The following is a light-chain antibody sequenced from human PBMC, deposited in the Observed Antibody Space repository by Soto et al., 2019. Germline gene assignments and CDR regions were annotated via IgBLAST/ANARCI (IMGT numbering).Light chain of an antibody. CDR3: QQRSNCSPSIT. CDR1: QSVSSY. V-gene: IGKV3-11*01. Sequence: EIDLTQSPATLSLSPGERATLSCRASQSVSSYLAWYQQKPGQPPRLLIYDVSNRGTGIPARFSGSGFGTDFNLNIRRIEHDDFAGYYCQQRSNCSPSITVGKGTRRENK. CDR2: DVS. J-gene: IGKJ5*01.